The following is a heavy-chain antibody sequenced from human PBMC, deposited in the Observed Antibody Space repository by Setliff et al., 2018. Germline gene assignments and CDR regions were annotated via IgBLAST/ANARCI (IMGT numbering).Heavy chain of an antibody. CDR2: MYPDDSDI. CDR1: GYSFTSFW. Sequence: GESLKISCKGSGYSFTSFWIGWVRQMPGKGLEWMGIMYPDDSDIRYSPSFQGQVTISADKSISTAYLQWSSLKASDTAMYYCARHEDRNKCTSSSCYRENDAFDVWGQGAMVTVSS. J-gene: IGHJ3*01. CDR3: ARHEDRNKCTSSSCYRENDAFDV. D-gene: IGHD2-2*01. V-gene: IGHV5-51*01.